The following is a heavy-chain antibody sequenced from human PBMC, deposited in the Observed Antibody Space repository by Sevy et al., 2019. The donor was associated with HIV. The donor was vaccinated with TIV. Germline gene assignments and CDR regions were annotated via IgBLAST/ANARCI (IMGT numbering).Heavy chain of an antibody. J-gene: IGHJ3*02. CDR2: ISAYNGNS. V-gene: IGHV1-18*01. Sequence: ASVKVSCKASGYTFTSYGISWVRQAPGQGLEWMGWISAYNGNSNYAQTLQGRVTMTTDTSTSTAYMEQRSLRSDDTAVYYCARDGRQWELGGDAFDIWGQGTMVTVSS. D-gene: IGHD1-26*01. CDR1: GYTFTSYG. CDR3: ARDGRQWELGGDAFDI.